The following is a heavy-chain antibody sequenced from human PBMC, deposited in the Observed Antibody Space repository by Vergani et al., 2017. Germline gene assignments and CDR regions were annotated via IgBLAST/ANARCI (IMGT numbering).Heavy chain of an antibody. J-gene: IGHJ4*02. CDR3: ARGYCDSTTCRGPGFFDY. V-gene: IGHV3-7*03. CDR1: GFTFSSYW. CDR2: IKQDGSEK. Sequence: EVRLVESGGGLVQPGGSLRLSCAASGFTFSSYWMTWVRQAPGKGLEWVANIKQDGSEKYYVDSVKGRFTISRDNAKNSLYLQMNSLRADDTAVYYCARGYCDSTTCRGPGFFDYWGQGTLVTVXS. D-gene: IGHD2-2*01.